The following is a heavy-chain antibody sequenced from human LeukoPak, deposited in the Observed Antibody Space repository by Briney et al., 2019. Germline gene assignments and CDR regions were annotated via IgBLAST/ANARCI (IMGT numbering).Heavy chain of an antibody. Sequence: GGSLRLSCAASGFTFSSYAMSWVRQAPGKGLEWVSAISGSGGSTYYADSVKGRFTISRDNSKNTLYLQMNSLRAEDTAVYYCAKADYSGSHYSPITDYWGQGTLVTVSS. D-gene: IGHD1-26*01. CDR3: AKADYSGSHYSPITDY. CDR2: ISGSGGST. J-gene: IGHJ4*02. CDR1: GFTFSSYA. V-gene: IGHV3-23*01.